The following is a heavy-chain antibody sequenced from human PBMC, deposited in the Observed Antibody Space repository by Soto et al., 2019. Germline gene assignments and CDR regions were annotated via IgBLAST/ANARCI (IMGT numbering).Heavy chain of an antibody. CDR3: ARPNSRIQLWLLGLV. D-gene: IGHD5-18*01. Sequence: GGSLRLSCAASGFTFSSYAMHWVRQAPGKGLEWVAVISYDGSNKYYADSVKGRFTISRDNSKNTLYLQMNSLRAEDTAVYYCARPNSRIQLWLLGLVGGQGTLVTVS. CDR1: GFTFSSYA. V-gene: IGHV3-30-3*01. CDR2: ISYDGSNK. J-gene: IGHJ4*02.